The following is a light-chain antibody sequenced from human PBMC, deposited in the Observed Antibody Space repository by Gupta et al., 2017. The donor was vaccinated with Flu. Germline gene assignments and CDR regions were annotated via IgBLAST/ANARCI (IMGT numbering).Light chain of an antibody. CDR2: EDS. CDR1: NIGSNG. Sequence: GKTARITGGGNNIGSNGVQWYQQKPGQAPVLVVYEDSNRPSGIPERFSGSNSGNTATLTISRVEAWDEADYYCPACDSSRDSWVFGGGTKLTVL. J-gene: IGLJ2*01. CDR3: PACDSSRDSWV. V-gene: IGLV3-21*03.